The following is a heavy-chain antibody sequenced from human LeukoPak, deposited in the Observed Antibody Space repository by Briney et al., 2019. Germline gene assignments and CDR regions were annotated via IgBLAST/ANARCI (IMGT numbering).Heavy chain of an antibody. V-gene: IGHV4-34*01. CDR1: SGSFSGNY. CDR2: INHSGST. J-gene: IGHJ5*02. CDR3: ARQYSNNWYDDRGWFDP. D-gene: IGHD6-13*01. Sequence: PSETLSLTCAVYSGSFSGNYWSWIRQPPGKGLEWIGEINHSGSTNYNSSLKSRDTISVDTSKNQFPLKLSSVTAADTAVYYCARQYSNNWYDDRGWFDPWGQGTLVTVSS.